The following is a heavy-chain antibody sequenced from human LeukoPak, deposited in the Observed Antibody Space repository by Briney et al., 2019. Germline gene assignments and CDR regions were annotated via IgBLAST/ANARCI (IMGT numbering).Heavy chain of an antibody. Sequence: SETLSLTCTVSGGSISSYYWSWIRQPAGKGLEWIGRIYTSGSTSYNPSLKSPVTMSVDTSKNQFSLKLSSVTAADTAAYYCARDTGPRDFYYYYYMDVWGKGTTVTVSS. V-gene: IGHV4-4*07. J-gene: IGHJ6*03. CDR2: IYTSGST. CDR3: ARDTGPRDFYYYYYMDV. D-gene: IGHD3-3*01. CDR1: GGSISSYY.